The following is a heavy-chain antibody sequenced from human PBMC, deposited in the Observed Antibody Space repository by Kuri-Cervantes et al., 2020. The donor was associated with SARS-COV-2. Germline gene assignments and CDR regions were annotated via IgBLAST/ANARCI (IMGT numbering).Heavy chain of an antibody. CDR2: INAGNGNT. J-gene: IGHJ6*02. CDR3: ASPAYYDILTGYRNLYYYGMDV. CDR1: GYTFTSYA. D-gene: IGHD3-9*01. Sequence: ASVKVSCKASGYTFTSYAMHWVRQAPGQRLEWMGWINAGNGNTKYSQKFQGRVTITRDTSASTAYMELSSLRSEDTAVYYCASPAYYDILTGYRNLYYYGMDVWGQGTTVTVSS. V-gene: IGHV1-3*01.